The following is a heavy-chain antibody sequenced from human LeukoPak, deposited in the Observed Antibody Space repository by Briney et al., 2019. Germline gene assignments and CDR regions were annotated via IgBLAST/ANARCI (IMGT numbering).Heavy chain of an antibody. D-gene: IGHD5-24*01. Sequence: PGGSLRLSCAASGFTFSSYWMSWVRQAPGKGLEWVANIKQDGSEKYYVDSVKGRFTISRDNAKNSLYLQMNSLRAEDTAVYYCARVGGYNYDYFDYWGQGTLVTVSS. CDR1: GFTFSSYW. J-gene: IGHJ4*02. CDR3: ARVGGYNYDYFDY. V-gene: IGHV3-7*01. CDR2: IKQDGSEK.